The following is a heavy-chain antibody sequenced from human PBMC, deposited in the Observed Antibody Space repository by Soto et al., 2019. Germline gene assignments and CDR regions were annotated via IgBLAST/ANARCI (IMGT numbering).Heavy chain of an antibody. CDR1: GFTFSSYA. V-gene: IGHV3-30-3*01. J-gene: IGHJ6*02. CDR3: ARGPTTYYDFWSGYYRDYYYYGMDV. CDR2: ISYDGSNK. Sequence: PGGSLRLSCAASGFTFSSYAMHWVRQAPGKGLEWVAVISYDGSNKYYADSVKGRFTISRDNSKNTLYLQMNSLRAEDTAVYYCARGPTTYYDFWSGYYRDYYYYGMDVWGQGTTVTVSS. D-gene: IGHD3-3*01.